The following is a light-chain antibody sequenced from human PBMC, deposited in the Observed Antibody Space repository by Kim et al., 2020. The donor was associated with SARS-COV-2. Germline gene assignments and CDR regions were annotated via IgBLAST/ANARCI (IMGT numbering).Light chain of an antibody. CDR3: QSYDADNPSL. CDR1: SGNIGSNY. J-gene: IGLJ2*01. V-gene: IGLV6-57*03. CDR2: RDD. Sequence: NFMLTQPQSVSESPGKTVIISCTRSSGNIGSNYVQWYQQRPGSAPTTVIYRDDERPSGVPARFSGSIDSSSNSASLTIFGLKTEDEADYYCQSYDADNPSLLGGGPQLTVL.